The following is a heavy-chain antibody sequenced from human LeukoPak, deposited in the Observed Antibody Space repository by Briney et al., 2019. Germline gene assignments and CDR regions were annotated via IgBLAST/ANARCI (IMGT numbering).Heavy chain of an antibody. D-gene: IGHD6-6*01. CDR3: ARRTPQGQLAYYFDY. Sequence: SETLSLTCAVSGGSISSFQWWSWVRQTPEKGLEWIGEIRLGGTTFYNPSLKSRVSMSIDKSKNQFSLNLNSVTAADTAVYYCARRTPQGQLAYYFDYWGQGTLVTVSS. CDR2: IRLGGTT. CDR1: GGSISSFQW. V-gene: IGHV4-4*02. J-gene: IGHJ4*02.